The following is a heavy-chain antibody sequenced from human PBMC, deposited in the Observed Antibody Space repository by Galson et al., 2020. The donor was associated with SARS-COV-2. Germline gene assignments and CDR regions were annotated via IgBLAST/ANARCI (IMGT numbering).Heavy chain of an antibody. CDR3: GHRRGGYFDCARLGIFVV. V-gene: IGHV2-5*01. CDR1: GFSLSTSGVG. Sequence: SGPTLVKPPQTLTLTCTFSGFSLSTSGVGVGWIRQSPGKALKRLALTDWQDDKRYSPSLKNRLTITKDTPKNQVVLTMTNMDPVGTATSYLGHRRGGYFDCARLGIFVVWGQGTLVTVSS. J-gene: IGHJ1*01. CDR2: TDWQDDK. D-gene: IGHD3-9*01.